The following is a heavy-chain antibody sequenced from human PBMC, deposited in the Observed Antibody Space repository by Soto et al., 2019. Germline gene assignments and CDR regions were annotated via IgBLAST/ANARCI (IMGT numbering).Heavy chain of an antibody. CDR3: ARGRGSTGYLGREHYFDY. CDR1: GFSVTNNY. V-gene: IGHV3-66*01. CDR2: IDIGGNT. D-gene: IGHD2-2*01. Sequence: EVQVVESGGGLVQPGGSLRLSCAASGFSVTNNYMNWVRQAPGTGLEWVSIIDIGGNTYYADSVKDRFTISRDNSRNTLYLNMDSLRAEDTAVYYCARGRGSTGYLGREHYFDYWGQGTLVTVSP. J-gene: IGHJ4*02.